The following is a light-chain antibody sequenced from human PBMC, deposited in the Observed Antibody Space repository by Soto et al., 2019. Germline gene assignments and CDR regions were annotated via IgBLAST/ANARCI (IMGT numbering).Light chain of an antibody. CDR3: QQYGSSRRT. CDR1: QSVSNNY. V-gene: IGKV3-20*01. CDR2: GAS. J-gene: IGKJ1*01. Sequence: EIVLTQSPGTLSLSPGERATLSCRASQSVSNNYLAWYQQKPGQAPRLLIYGASSRVTGIPDRFSGSGSGTDFTLTISRLEPEDIAVYYCQQYGSSRRTFGQGTKVEIK.